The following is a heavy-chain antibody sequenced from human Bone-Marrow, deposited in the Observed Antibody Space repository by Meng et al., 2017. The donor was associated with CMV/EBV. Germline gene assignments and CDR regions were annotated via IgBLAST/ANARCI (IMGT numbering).Heavy chain of an antibody. CDR1: GGSISSSSYY. V-gene: IGHV4-39*07. CDR3: ARVDYGGNWEFDY. J-gene: IGHJ4*02. Sequence: SEPLSLTCTVSGGSISSSSYYWGWIRQPPGKGLEWIGSIYYRGSTNYNPSLKSRVTISVDTSKNQLSLKLSSVTAADTAVYYCARVDYGGNWEFDYWGQGTLVTVSS. D-gene: IGHD4-23*01. CDR2: IYYRGST.